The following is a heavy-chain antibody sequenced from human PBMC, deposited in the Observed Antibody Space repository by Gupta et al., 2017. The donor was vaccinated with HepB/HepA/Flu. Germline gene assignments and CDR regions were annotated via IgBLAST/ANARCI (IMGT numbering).Heavy chain of an antibody. D-gene: IGHD2-15*01. J-gene: IGHJ4*02. V-gene: IGHV3-15*01. CDR3: VTIFCSGGGCGGVRGD. CDR1: GLTFSNAW. CDR2: IKSKSDDGTT. Sequence: EVQLVESGGGLVKSGESLTLSCAASGLTFSNAWMSWVRQAPGKGLEWVGLIKSKSDDGTTEYAAPVKGRFTISRDDSKNMLYLYMDNLKIEDTAVYYCVTIFCSGGGCGGVRGDWGQGTLVTVSS.